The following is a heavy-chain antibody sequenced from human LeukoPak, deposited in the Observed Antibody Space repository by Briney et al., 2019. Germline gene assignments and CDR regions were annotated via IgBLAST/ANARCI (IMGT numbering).Heavy chain of an antibody. CDR1: GFTFSSYG. CDR3: ARDLRYFNYFDY. J-gene: IGHJ4*02. CDR2: IRYDGSNK. D-gene: IGHD2/OR15-2a*01. V-gene: IGHV3-30*02. Sequence: GGSLRLSCAASGFTFSSYGMHWVRQAPGKGLEWVAFIRYDGSNKYYADSVKGRFTISRDNSKNTLYLQMNSLRAEDTAVYYCARDLRYFNYFDYWGQGTLVTVSS.